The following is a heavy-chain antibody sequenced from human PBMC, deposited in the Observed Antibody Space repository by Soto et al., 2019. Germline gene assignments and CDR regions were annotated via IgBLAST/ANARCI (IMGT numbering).Heavy chain of an antibody. CDR3: AKIGGRAAWYYFDY. Sequence: GGSLRLSCAASGFTFSSHAMSWVRQAPGKGLEWVSAISGSGGSTYHADPVKGRFTISRDNSKNTLYLQMNSLRAEDTAVYYRAKIGGRAAWYYFDYWGQGTLVTVSS. V-gene: IGHV3-23*01. CDR1: GFTFSSHA. J-gene: IGHJ4*02. CDR2: ISGSGGST. D-gene: IGHD1-26*01.